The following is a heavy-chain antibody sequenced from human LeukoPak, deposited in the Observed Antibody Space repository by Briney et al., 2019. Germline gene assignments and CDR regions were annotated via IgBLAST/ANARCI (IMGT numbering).Heavy chain of an antibody. CDR3: ARRRDYYDSSGSGLDY. V-gene: IGHV5-51*01. D-gene: IGHD3-22*01. J-gene: IGHJ4*02. CDR2: IYPGDSDT. Sequence: GESLKISCKGSGYSFTSYWIGWVRQMPGKGLEWMGIIYPGDSDTRYSPSFQDQVTISADKSVSTAYLQWYSLKAADSAMYYCARRRDYYDSSGSGLDYWGQGTLVTVSS. CDR1: GYSFTSYW.